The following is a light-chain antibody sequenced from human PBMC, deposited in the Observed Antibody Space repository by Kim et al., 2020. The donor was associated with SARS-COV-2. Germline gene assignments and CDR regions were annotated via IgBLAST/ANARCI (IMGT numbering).Light chain of an antibody. CDR1: DTGRKS. Sequence: APGQTATITWGTGDTGRKSVHWYQQKPGQAPALVIYNDYARPSGIPERFSGSNSGTTATLTISRVEAGDEADYYCQVWDSSSDPFVFGTGTKVTVL. CDR2: NDY. J-gene: IGLJ1*01. V-gene: IGLV3-21*02. CDR3: QVWDSSSDPFV.